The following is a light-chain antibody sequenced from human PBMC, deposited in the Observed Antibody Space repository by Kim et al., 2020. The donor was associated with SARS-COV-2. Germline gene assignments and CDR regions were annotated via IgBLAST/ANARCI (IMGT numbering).Light chain of an antibody. J-gene: IGLJ2*01. CDR2: GKN. CDR3: NSRDSSGNHVV. CDR1: SLRSYY. V-gene: IGLV3-19*01. Sequence: SSELTQDPAVSVALGQTVRITCQGDSLRSYYASWYQQKPGQAPVLVIYGKNNRPSGIPDRFSGSRSGITASLTITGAQVEDEADYYCNSRDSSGNHVVFG.